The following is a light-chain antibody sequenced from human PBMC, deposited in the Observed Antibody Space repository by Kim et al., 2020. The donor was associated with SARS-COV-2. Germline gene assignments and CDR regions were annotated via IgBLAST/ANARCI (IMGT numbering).Light chain of an antibody. J-gene: IGKJ1*01. CDR3: QQYNNWPPRRT. V-gene: IGKV3-15*01. Sequence: PGERVTRSCRASQSVSSNLAWYQQKPGQAPRLLIYGASTRATGIPARFSGSGSGTEFTLTISSLQSEDFAVYYCQQYNNWPPRRTFGQGTKVDIK. CDR1: QSVSSN. CDR2: GAS.